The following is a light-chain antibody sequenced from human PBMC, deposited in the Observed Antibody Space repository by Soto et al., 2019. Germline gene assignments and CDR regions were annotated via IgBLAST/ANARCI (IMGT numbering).Light chain of an antibody. CDR2: GAT. CDR1: STVDSIY. V-gene: IGKV3-20*01. CDR3: QQYGSASTWT. Sequence: VLTQSPGTLSLSPGERASLSCRASSTVDSIYLAWYQQKPGQAPRLLIYGATNRATGIPDRFSGSGSGTDFTLTISRLEPEDFAVYYCQQYGSASTWTFGQGTKVDIK. J-gene: IGKJ1*01.